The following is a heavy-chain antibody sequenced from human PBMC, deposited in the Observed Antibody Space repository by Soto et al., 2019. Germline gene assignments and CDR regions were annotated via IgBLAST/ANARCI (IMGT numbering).Heavy chain of an antibody. V-gene: IGHV4-59*01. CDR2: IYYSGST. Sequence: SETLSLTCTVSGGSISSYYWSWIRQPPGKGLEWIGDIYYSGSTNYNPSLKSRVTISVDTSKNQFSLKLSSVTAADTAVYYCARFPRGYSYGHFDYWGQGTLVTVSS. CDR1: GGSISSYY. J-gene: IGHJ4*02. D-gene: IGHD5-18*01. CDR3: ARFPRGYSYGHFDY.